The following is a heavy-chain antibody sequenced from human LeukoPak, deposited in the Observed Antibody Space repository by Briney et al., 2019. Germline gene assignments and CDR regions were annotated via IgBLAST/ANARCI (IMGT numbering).Heavy chain of an antibody. D-gene: IGHD6-19*01. V-gene: IGHV3-21*01. CDR2: ISSSSYI. CDR1: GFTFTSYS. CDR3: ARGSRGIAVAAGIGDY. Sequence: GGCLRLSCAASGFTFTSYSMNWVRQAPGKGLEWVSSISSSSYIYYADSGKGRFTISRDNANNSLYLQMNSLRAEDTAVYYCARGSRGIAVAAGIGDYWGQGTLLTVS. J-gene: IGHJ4*02.